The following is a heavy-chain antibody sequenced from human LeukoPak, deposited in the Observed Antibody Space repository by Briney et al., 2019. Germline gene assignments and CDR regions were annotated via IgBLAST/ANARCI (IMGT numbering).Heavy chain of an antibody. J-gene: IGHJ4*02. CDR3: AKLGCTGTFCYANY. D-gene: IGHD2-2*01. V-gene: IGHV3-23*01. CDR1: GFTFSDYA. Sequence: GGSLRLSCAASGFTFSDYAMTWVRQTPGKGLEWVSVISGGGDSADYADPMKGRFTISRDNSKNTLYLQMNSLRAEDTALYYCAKLGCTGTFCYANYWGQGTLVTVSS. CDR2: ISGGGDSA.